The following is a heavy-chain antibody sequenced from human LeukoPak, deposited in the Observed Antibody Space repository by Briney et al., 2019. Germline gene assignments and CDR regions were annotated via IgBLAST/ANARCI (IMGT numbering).Heavy chain of an antibody. CDR1: GVSINTCCYY. D-gene: IGHD5-18*01. CDR2: KYCSGST. J-gene: IGHJ4*02. CDR3: ARGRSYGFDFDS. V-gene: IGHV4-61*01. Sequence: PSETLSLTCDVSGVSINTCCYYWTWIRQPPGKGLEWIGYKYCSGSTRYNSSLRSRLTISLDSSKNQFSLRLTSVTAAATAVYYCARGRSYGFDFDSWGPGTLVIVSS.